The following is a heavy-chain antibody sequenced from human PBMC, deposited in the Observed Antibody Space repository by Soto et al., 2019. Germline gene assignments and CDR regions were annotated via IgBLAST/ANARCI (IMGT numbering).Heavy chain of an antibody. D-gene: IGHD1-26*01. CDR2: IIPIFGTA. V-gene: IGHV1-69*13. CDR1: GGTFSSYA. Sequence: SVKVSCKASGGTFSSYAIRLVRQAPGQGLEWMGGIIPIFGTANYAQKFQGRVTITADESTSTAYMELRSLRSEDTAVYYCAREIVGATAGGMDVWGQGTTVTVSS. J-gene: IGHJ6*02. CDR3: AREIVGATAGGMDV.